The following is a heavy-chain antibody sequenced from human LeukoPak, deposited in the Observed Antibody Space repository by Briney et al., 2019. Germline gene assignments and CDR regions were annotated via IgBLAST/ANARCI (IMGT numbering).Heavy chain of an antibody. D-gene: IGHD3-22*01. CDR2: IKQDGSEK. Sequence: GGSLRLSCAASGFTFSSYWMSWVRQAPGKGLEGVANIKQDGSEKYYVDSVKGRFTISRDNAKNSLYLQMNSLRAEDTAVYYCARANDYYDSSGYYFKYYFDYWGQGTLVTVSS. J-gene: IGHJ4*02. CDR1: GFTFSSYW. V-gene: IGHV3-7*01. CDR3: ARANDYYDSSGYYFKYYFDY.